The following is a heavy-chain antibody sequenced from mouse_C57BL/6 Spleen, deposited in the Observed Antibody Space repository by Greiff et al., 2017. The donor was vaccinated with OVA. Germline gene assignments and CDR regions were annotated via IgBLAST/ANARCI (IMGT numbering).Heavy chain of an antibody. CDR3: ARLRHYAMDY. Sequence: EVKLVESGGGLVKPGGSLKLSCAASGFTFSDYGMHWVRQAPEKGLEWVAYISSGSSTIYYADTVKGRFTISRDNAKNTLFLQMTSLRSEDTAMYYCARLRHYAMDYWGQGTSVTVSS. V-gene: IGHV5-17*01. D-gene: IGHD2-4*01. CDR2: ISSGSSTI. CDR1: GFTFSDYG. J-gene: IGHJ4*01.